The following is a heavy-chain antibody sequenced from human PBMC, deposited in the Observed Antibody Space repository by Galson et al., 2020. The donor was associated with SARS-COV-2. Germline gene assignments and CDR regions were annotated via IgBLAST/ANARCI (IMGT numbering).Heavy chain of an antibody. CDR3: ARETDDDSSSWYDH. D-gene: IGHD3-22*01. CDR1: GFTFSSSA. Sequence: SLRLSCAASGFTFSSSALHWVRQAPGKGLEWVAIISYDGTTIYKSDSVKGRFTISRDISKNILYLQMNRLRPEDTGVYYCARETDDDSSSWYDHWGQGTLVTVSP. J-gene: IGHJ5*02. CDR2: ISYDGTTI. V-gene: IGHV3-30*04.